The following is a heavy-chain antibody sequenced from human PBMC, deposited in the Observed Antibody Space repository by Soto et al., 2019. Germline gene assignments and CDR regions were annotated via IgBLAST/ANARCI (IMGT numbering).Heavy chain of an antibody. Sequence: PSQTLSLTCAISGDSVSSNSAAWNWIRQSPSRGLEWLGRTYYRSKWYNDYAVSVKSRITINPDTSKNPFSLQLNSVTPEDTAVYYCARVAVAGSDYYYYGMDVWGQGTRVTVSS. CDR3: ARVAVAGSDYYYYGMDV. CDR1: GDSVSSNSAA. J-gene: IGHJ6*02. V-gene: IGHV6-1*01. CDR2: TYYRSKWYN. D-gene: IGHD6-19*01.